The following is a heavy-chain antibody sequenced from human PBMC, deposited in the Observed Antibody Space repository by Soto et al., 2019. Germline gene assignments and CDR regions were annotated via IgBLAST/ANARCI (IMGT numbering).Heavy chain of an antibody. D-gene: IGHD6-13*01. J-gene: IGHJ4*02. CDR2: ISAYNGNT. Sequence: QVQLVQSGAEVKQPGASVKVSCKASGYTFTSYGISWVRQAPGQGLEWVGWISAYNGNTNYAQKLQGRVTMTTDTSTITAYMELRSLRSDDTAVYCCAGYWRQMASAGLYYFDYWGQGTLVTVSS. V-gene: IGHV1-18*01. CDR3: AGYWRQMASAGLYYFDY. CDR1: GYTFTSYG.